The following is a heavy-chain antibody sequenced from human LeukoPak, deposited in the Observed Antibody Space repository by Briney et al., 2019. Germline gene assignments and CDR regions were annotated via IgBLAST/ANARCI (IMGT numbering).Heavy chain of an antibody. Sequence: GGSLRLSCAASGFTFSSYGRHWVRQASGKGLEWVAVISHDGSNKYYADSVKGRFTISRDNSKNTLYLQMNSLRAEDTAVYYCAKDNVGATPFDYWGQGTLVTVSS. D-gene: IGHD1-26*01. J-gene: IGHJ4*02. CDR1: GFTFSSYG. CDR2: ISHDGSNK. V-gene: IGHV3-30*18. CDR3: AKDNVGATPFDY.